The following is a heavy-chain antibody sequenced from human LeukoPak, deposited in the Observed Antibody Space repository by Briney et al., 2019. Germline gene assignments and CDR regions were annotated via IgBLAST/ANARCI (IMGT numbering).Heavy chain of an antibody. J-gene: IGHJ4*02. V-gene: IGHV4-39*01. CDR3: ARRSGSYYDI. CDR2: IYYSGGT. Sequence: SETLSLTCTVSGGSISSSSYYWGWIRQPPGKGLEWIGSIYYSGGTYYNPSLKSRVTISVDTSKNQFSLKLSSVTAADTAVYYCARRSGSYYDIWGQGTLVTVSS. D-gene: IGHD1-26*01. CDR1: GGSISSSSYY.